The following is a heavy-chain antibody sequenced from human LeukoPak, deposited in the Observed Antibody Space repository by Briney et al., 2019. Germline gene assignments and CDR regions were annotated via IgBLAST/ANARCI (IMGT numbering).Heavy chain of an antibody. J-gene: IGHJ6*02. D-gene: IGHD3-22*01. V-gene: IGHV1-69*13. CDR1: GGTPSRHA. Sequence: ASVKVSCKASGGTPSRHAISWVRQAPGQGLEWMGGIIPIFGTAKYAQKFQGRVTITADESTSTAYMELGSLRSEDTAVYYCARDVPSGYFPYYYYYGMDVWGQGTTVTVSS. CDR3: ARDVPSGYFPYYYYYGMDV. CDR2: IIPIFGTA.